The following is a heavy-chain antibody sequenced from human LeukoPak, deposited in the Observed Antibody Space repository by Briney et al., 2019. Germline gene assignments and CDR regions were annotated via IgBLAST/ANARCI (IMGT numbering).Heavy chain of an antibody. CDR2: IYSDGTT. CDR1: GFAVNNNY. D-gene: IGHD1/OR15-1a*01. Sequence: GGSLRLSCAASGFAVNNNYMSWVRQAPGKGLERVSVIYSDGTTYLAGSVKGRFTISRDNSENSLYLQMNSLRAEDTAMYYCAKGTKPVMTIPDYWGQGILVTVSS. V-gene: IGHV3-53*01. CDR3: AKGTKPVMTIPDY. J-gene: IGHJ4*02.